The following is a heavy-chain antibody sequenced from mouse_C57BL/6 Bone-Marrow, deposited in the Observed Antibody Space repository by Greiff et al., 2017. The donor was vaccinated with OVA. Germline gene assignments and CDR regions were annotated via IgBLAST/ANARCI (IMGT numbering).Heavy chain of an antibody. CDR1: GFTFSDAW. CDR3: AGKAGRGGGSNYNFFDY. CDR2: IRNKANNPAT. Sequence: EVMLVESGGGLVQPGGSMKLSCAASGFTFSDAWMDWVRQSPEKGLEWVAEIRNKANNPATYYAESVKGRFTISRDDSKSSVYLQLNSLRAEDTGIDYGAGKAGRGGGSNYNFFDYWGQGTTLTVSS. J-gene: IGHJ2*01. D-gene: IGHD2-5*01. V-gene: IGHV6-6*01.